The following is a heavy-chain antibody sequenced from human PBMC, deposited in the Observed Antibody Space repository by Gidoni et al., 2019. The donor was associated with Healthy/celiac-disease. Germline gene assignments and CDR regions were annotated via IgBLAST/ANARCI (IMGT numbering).Heavy chain of an antibody. V-gene: IGHV4-59*01. CDR3: ARSRSNSGYLGDAFDI. Sequence: QVQLQESGPGRVKPSETLSLTCTVAGGSISRYYWSWIRQPPGKGLEWIGYISYSGRTNYNPSLKSRVTISVDTSKTQFSLQLSSVTAADTAVYYCARSRSNSGYLGDAFDIWGQGTMVTVSS. CDR1: GGSISRYY. CDR2: ISYSGRT. J-gene: IGHJ3*02. D-gene: IGHD5-12*01.